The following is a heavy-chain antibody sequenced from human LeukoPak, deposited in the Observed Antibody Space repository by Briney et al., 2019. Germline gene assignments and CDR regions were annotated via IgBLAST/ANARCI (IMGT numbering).Heavy chain of an antibody. J-gene: IGHJ4*02. Sequence: PGGSLRPSCAASGFTVSSNYMSWVRQAPGKGLEWVSVIYSGGSTYYADSVKGRFTISRHNSKNTLYLQMNSLRAEDTAVYYCARHSYMVRGVFDYWGQGTLVTVSS. CDR1: GFTVSSNY. D-gene: IGHD3-10*01. CDR3: ARHSYMVRGVFDY. CDR2: IYSGGST. V-gene: IGHV3-53*04.